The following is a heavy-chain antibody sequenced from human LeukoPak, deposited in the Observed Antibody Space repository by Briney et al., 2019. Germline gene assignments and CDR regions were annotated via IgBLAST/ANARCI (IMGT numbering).Heavy chain of an antibody. D-gene: IGHD6-6*01. J-gene: IGHJ4*02. CDR3: ARTSIAAREADY. CDR2: ITSSGPDI. V-gene: IGHV3-21*01. CDR1: GFTFSNYN. Sequence: GGSLRLSCAASGFTFSNYNMNWVRQAPGKGLEWVSSITSSGPDIYYAESVKGRFTISRDNAKNSLYLQMGSLRAEDMAVYYCARTSIAAREADYWGQGTLVTVSS.